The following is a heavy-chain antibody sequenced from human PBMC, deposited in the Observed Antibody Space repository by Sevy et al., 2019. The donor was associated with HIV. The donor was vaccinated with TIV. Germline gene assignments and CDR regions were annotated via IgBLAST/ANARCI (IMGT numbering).Heavy chain of an antibody. D-gene: IGHD6-19*01. CDR2: IYHGGST. CDR3: ARGALGTGSGWFDY. J-gene: IGHJ4*02. V-gene: IGHV4-4*02. CDR1: GGSITNMNW. Sequence: SETLSLTCAVSGGSITNMNWWSWVRQPPGKGLEWVGEIYHGGSTNYNPSLKSRVTISTDESKNQFSLRLNYVTAADTAVYYCARGALGTGSGWFDYWGQGTLVTVSS.